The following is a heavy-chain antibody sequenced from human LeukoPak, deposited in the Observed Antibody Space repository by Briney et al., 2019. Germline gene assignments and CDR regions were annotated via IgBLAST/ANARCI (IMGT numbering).Heavy chain of an antibody. J-gene: IGHJ4*02. CDR2: INHSGST. CDR3: ARGSSSGWYPFAY. CDR1: GGSISSSTYY. D-gene: IGHD6-19*01. Sequence: PSETLSLTCTVSGGSISSSTYYWGWIRQPPGKGLEWIGEINHSGSTNYNPSLKSRVTISVDTSKNQFSLKLSSVTAADTAVYYCARGSSSGWYPFAYWGQGTLVTVSS. V-gene: IGHV4-39*07.